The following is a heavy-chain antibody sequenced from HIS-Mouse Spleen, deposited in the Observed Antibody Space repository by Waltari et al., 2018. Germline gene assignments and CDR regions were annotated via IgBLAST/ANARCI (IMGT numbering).Heavy chain of an antibody. CDR3: ARAAPTDAFDI. CDR1: GYTFTGYY. CDR2: INPKRGGT. V-gene: IGHV1-2*02. J-gene: IGHJ3*02. Sequence: QVQLVQSGAEVKKPGASVKVSCKASGYTFTGYYMHWVRQAPGQGLEWMGWINPKRGGTKDAQKFQGRVTMTRDTSISTAYMELSRLRSDDTAVYYCARAAPTDAFDIWGQGTMVTVSS.